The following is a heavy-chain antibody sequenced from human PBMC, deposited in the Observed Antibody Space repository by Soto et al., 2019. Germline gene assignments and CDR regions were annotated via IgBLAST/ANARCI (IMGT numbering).Heavy chain of an antibody. CDR1: GFTFSDYW. J-gene: IGHJ4*02. CDR2: IKQDGSEK. Sequence: EVQLVESGGGLVQPGGSLRLSCAASGFTFSDYWMTWVRQAPGKGLEWVAYIKQDGSEKYYVDSVKGRFTISRDNAKNSLYLQVHSLRDEDTAVYYCARELSDWYSGRYSYDYWGQGTLVTVSS. CDR3: ARELSDWYSGRYSYDY. V-gene: IGHV3-7*04. D-gene: IGHD1-26*01.